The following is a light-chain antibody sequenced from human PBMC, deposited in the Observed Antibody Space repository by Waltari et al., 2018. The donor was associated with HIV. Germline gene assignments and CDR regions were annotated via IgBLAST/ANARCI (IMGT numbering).Light chain of an antibody. CDR1: SSDVGGYKY. V-gene: IGLV2-14*01. CDR3: GSFSSTQTGKL. CDR2: EVN. Sequence: QSALTQPASVSGSRGQSITISCTGSSSDVGGYKYVCWYQQHPGKAPNLIFYEVNNRPSRVSKPFSGSKSGNTDSLTISGLQDEGEADYYCGSFSSTQTGKLFGTGTKVTVL. J-gene: IGLJ1*01.